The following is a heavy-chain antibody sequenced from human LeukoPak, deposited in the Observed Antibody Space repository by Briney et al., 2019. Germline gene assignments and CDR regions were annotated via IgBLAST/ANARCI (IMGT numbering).Heavy chain of an antibody. CDR2: ISANNGNT. D-gene: IGHD2-15*01. V-gene: IGHV1-18*01. Sequence: ASVKVSCKASGYTFTSYGISWVRQAPGQGPEWMGWISANNGNTNSAQKFQGRVTMTTDTSTSTAYMELRSLRSDDRAVYYCARDFFHGHCAGLSCFLLDYWGQGSLVTVSS. CDR3: ARDFFHGHCAGLSCFLLDY. CDR1: GYTFTSYG. J-gene: IGHJ4*02.